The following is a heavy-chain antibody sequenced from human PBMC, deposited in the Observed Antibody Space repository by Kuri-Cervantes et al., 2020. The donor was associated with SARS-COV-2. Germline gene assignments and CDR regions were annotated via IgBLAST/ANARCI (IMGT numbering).Heavy chain of an antibody. CDR3: ARAQLGAVGAFDI. D-gene: IGHD3-16*01. V-gene: IGHV3-7*01. CDR1: GFTFSSYW. J-gene: IGHJ3*02. CDR2: IKQDGGEK. Sequence: GESLKISCAASGFTFSSYWMSWVRQAPGKGLEWVANIKQDGGEKYYVDSVKGRFTVSRDNAENSLYLQLNTVRAEDTAVYYCARAQLGAVGAFDIWGQGAMVTVSS.